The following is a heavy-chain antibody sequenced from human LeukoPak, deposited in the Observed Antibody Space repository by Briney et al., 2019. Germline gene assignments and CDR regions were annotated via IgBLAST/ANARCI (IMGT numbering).Heavy chain of an antibody. CDR1: GGSVSSSSYY. D-gene: IGHD3-9*01. CDR2: IYYSGST. Sequence: TSETLSLTCTVSGGSVSSSSYYWGWIRQPPGKGLEWIGSIYYSGSTYYNPSLKSRVTISVDTSKNQFSLKLSSVTAADTAVYYCARVGLRYFDPRTRLFDYWGQGTLVTVSS. CDR3: ARVGLRYFDPRTRLFDY. J-gene: IGHJ4*02. V-gene: IGHV4-39*07.